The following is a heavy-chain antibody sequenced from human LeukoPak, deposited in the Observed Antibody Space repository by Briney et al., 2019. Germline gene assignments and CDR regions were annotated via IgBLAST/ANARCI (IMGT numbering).Heavy chain of an antibody. CDR3: ARVGGGYYFDY. J-gene: IGHJ4*02. CDR1: GFTVSSNY. D-gene: IGHD3-16*01. V-gene: IGHV3-53*01. Sequence: GGSLRLSCAASGFTVSSNYMSWVRQAPGKGLEWVSVICSGGSTYYADSVKGRFTISRDNSKNTLYLQMNSLRAEDTAVYYCARVGGGYYFDYWGQGTLVTVSS. CDR2: ICSGGST.